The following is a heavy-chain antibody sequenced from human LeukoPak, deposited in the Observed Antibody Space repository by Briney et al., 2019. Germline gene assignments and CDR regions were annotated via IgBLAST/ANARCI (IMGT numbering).Heavy chain of an antibody. CDR3: AGTTSDWYFDL. Sequence: SQTLSLTCTVSGGSISSGSYYWSWIRQPAGKGLEWIGRIYTSGSTNYNPSLKSRVTISVDTSKNQFSLTLSSVTAADTAVYYCAGTTSDWYFDLWGRGTLVTVSS. J-gene: IGHJ2*01. CDR1: GGSISSGSYY. V-gene: IGHV4-61*02. D-gene: IGHD2/OR15-2a*01. CDR2: IYTSGST.